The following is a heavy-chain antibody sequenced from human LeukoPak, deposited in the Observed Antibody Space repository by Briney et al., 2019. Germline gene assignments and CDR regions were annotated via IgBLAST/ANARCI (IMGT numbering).Heavy chain of an antibody. D-gene: IGHD6-6*01. CDR3: ARYSSSSYFDAFDI. J-gene: IGHJ3*02. V-gene: IGHV1-69*01. CDR1: GGTFSSYA. CDR2: IIPIFGTA. Sequence: PVKVSCKASGGTFSSYAISWVRQAPGQGLEWMGGIIPIFGTANYAQKFQGRVTITADESTSTAYMELSSLRSEDTAVYYCARYSSSSYFDAFDIWGQGTMVTVSS.